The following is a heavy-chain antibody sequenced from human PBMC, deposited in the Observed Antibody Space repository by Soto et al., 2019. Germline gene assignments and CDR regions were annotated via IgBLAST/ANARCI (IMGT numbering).Heavy chain of an antibody. CDR1: GFTISTYN. CDR2: INGRGNYI. D-gene: IGHD1-26*01. V-gene: IGHV3-21*01. CDR3: AREDGIVGATSAFDY. Sequence: EVLLVESGGGLVKPGGSLRLSCAASGFTISTYNMNWVRQAPGKGLEWVSSINGRGNYIYYTDAVKGRFTISRDNAKTSLYLQMNRLRAEDTAVYYCAREDGIVGATSAFDYWGQGPLVTVSS. J-gene: IGHJ4*02.